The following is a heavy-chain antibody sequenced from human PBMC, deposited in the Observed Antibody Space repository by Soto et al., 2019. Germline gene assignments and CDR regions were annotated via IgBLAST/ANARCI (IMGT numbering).Heavy chain of an antibody. CDR1: GFTFSDFG. J-gene: IGHJ4*01. CDR3: AKTATYVDGYDNAGYSSEDY. D-gene: IGHD3-22*01. V-gene: IGHV3-30*18. CDR2: TSHDGSKR. Sequence: VQLVESGGGVVLPGRSVRLSCEVSGFTFSDFGLEWVRQAPGKGLEWVAITSHDGSKRFYADSVKGRFTISRDNSKNTLYLQMSSLRPEDTALYYCAKTATYVDGYDNAGYSSEDYWGHGTLVTVSS.